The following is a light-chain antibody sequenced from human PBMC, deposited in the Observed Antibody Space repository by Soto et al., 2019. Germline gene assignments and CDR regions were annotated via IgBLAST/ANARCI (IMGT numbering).Light chain of an antibody. Sequence: EIVLTQSPGTLSLSPGESVTLSCRASQSVSSLYLAWYQQKPGQAPRLLMYATSSRATGIPDRFMGSGSGTDFTLTIGRLEPADFGVYCWQQYGNSPRYSFGQGTRLEIK. CDR1: QSVSSLY. CDR3: QQYGNSPRYS. J-gene: IGKJ2*03. V-gene: IGKV3-20*01. CDR2: ATS.